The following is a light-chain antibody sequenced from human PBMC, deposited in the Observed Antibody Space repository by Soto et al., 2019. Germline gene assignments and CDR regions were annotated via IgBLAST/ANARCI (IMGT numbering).Light chain of an antibody. CDR2: AAS. CDR3: QQSYSTPPT. J-gene: IGKJ1*01. CDR1: QSISSY. Sequence: DIQMTQSPSSLSASVGDRVTITCRASQSISSYLNWYRQKPGKAPKLLIYAASSLQSGVPSRFSGSGSGTDFTLTIRSLQPEDFATYYCQQSYSTPPTFGQGPKVEIK. V-gene: IGKV1-39*01.